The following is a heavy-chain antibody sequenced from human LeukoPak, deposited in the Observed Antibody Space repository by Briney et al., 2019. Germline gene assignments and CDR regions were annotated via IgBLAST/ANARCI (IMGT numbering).Heavy chain of an antibody. V-gene: IGHV3-30*04. J-gene: IGHJ4*02. CDR1: GFAFSSYA. CDR3: ARGIYGGTSDY. Sequence: GGSLRLSCAASGFAFSSYAMHWVRQAPGKGLEWVAIISNDGSKKYYADSVKGRFTISRDDSKNMLYLQMNSLRAEDTAIYYCARGIYGGTSDYWGQGTLVTVSS. D-gene: IGHD4-23*01. CDR2: ISNDGSKK.